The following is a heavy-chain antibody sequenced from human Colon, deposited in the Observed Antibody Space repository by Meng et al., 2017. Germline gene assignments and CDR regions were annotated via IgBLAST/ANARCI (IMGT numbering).Heavy chain of an antibody. CDR3: AREYSYGRYFDY. J-gene: IGHJ4*02. V-gene: IGHV1-2*06. D-gene: IGHD5-18*01. Sequence: ASVKVSCKASGYTFTGYYMHWVRQAPGQGLEWMGRINPNSGGTNYAQKFQGRVTMTRDTSISTAYMELSSLRSDDTAVYYCAREYSYGRYFDYWGQGTRVTVSS. CDR1: GYTFTGYY. CDR2: INPNSGGT.